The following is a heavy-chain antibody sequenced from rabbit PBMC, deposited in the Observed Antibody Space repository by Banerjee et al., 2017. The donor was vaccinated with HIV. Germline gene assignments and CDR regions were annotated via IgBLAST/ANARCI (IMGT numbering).Heavy chain of an antibody. Sequence: QSLEESGGDLVKPEGSLTLTCTASGFSFSSYYYMCWVRQAPGKGLEWIGCIDGGSSGSTYYASWAKGRFTISKTSSTTVTLQMTSLTAADTATYFCARNWDYYGTSTYYDLWGPGTLVTVS. CDR1: GFSFSSYYY. V-gene: IGHV1S40*01. CDR2: IDGGSSGST. J-gene: IGHJ4*01. D-gene: IGHD8-1*01. CDR3: ARNWDYYGTSTYYDL.